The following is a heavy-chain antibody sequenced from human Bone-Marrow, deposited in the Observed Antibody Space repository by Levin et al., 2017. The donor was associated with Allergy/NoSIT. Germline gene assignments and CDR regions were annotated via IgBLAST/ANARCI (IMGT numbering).Heavy chain of an antibody. Sequence: GSLRLSCAVYGGSFSGYYWSWIRQPPGKGLEWIGEINHSGSTNYNPSLKSRVTISVDTSKNQFSLKLSSVTAADTAVYYCAGTYYNSERRGYGMDVWGQGTTVTVSS. D-gene: IGHD3-10*01. CDR1: GGSFSGYY. CDR2: INHSGST. V-gene: IGHV4-34*01. J-gene: IGHJ6*02. CDR3: AGTYYNSERRGYGMDV.